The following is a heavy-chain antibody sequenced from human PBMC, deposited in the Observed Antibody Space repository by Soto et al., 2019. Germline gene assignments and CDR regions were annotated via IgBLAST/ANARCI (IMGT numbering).Heavy chain of an antibody. Sequence: SLRLSCAASGFTFSSYAMSWVRQAPGKGLEWVSAISGSGGSTYYADSVKGRFTISRDNSKNTLYLQMNSLRAEDTAVYYCAKDPYYYDSSLGYWGQGTLVTVSS. V-gene: IGHV3-23*01. D-gene: IGHD3-22*01. CDR3: AKDPYYYDSSLGY. CDR2: ISGSGGST. J-gene: IGHJ4*02. CDR1: GFTFSSYA.